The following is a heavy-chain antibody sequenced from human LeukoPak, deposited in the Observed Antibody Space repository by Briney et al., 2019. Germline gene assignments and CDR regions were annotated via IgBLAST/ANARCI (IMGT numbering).Heavy chain of an antibody. V-gene: IGHV4-59*08. CDR1: GGSISSFY. J-gene: IGHJ4*02. CDR2: IYYSGST. Sequence: SETLSLTCTVSGGSISSFYWSWIRQPPGKGLEWIGYIYYSGSTNYNPSLKSRVTISVVTSKNQFSLKLSSVTAADTAVYYCARRTLGGPFDYWGQGILVTVSS. CDR3: ARRTLGGPFDY. D-gene: IGHD6-25*01.